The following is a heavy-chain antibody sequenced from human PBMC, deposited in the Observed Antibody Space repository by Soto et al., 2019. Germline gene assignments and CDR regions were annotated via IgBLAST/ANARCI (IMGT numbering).Heavy chain of an antibody. CDR3: AKIPGRFGVSYYFDY. V-gene: IGHV3-30*18. CDR1: GFTFSSYG. Sequence: QSGGSLRLSCAASGFTFSSYGMHWVRQAPGKGLEWVAVISYDGSNKYYADSVKGRFTISRDNSKNTLYLQMNSLRAEDTAVYYCAKIPGRFGVSYYFDYWGQGTLVTVSS. CDR2: ISYDGSNK. J-gene: IGHJ4*02. D-gene: IGHD3-10*01.